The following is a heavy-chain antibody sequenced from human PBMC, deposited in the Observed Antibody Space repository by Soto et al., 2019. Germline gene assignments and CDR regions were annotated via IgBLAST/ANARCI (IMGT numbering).Heavy chain of an antibody. CDR1: GFTFSSYA. CDR3: AKAWDYYDSSGYYAFDY. Sequence: TGGSLRLSCAASGFTFSSYAMSWVRQAPGKGLEWVSAISGSGGSTYYADSVKGRFTISRDNSKNTLYLQMNSLRAEDTAVYYCAKAWDYYDSSGYYAFDYWGQGTLVTVSS. CDR2: ISGSGGST. J-gene: IGHJ4*02. V-gene: IGHV3-23*01. D-gene: IGHD3-22*01.